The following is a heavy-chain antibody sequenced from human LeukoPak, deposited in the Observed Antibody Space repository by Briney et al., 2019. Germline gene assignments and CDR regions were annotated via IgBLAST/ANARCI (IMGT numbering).Heavy chain of an antibody. CDR3: ARSYKGLGYYYYYMDV. CDR2: INPNSGGT. D-gene: IGHD1-26*01. J-gene: IGHJ6*03. V-gene: IGHV1-2*02. Sequence: ASVKVSCKASAYTFTSHYIHWMRQAPGQGLEWMGWINPNSGGTNYAQKFQGRVTMTRDTSISTAYMKLSRLRSDDTAVYYCARSYKGLGYYYYYMDVWGKGTTVTISS. CDR1: AYTFTSHY.